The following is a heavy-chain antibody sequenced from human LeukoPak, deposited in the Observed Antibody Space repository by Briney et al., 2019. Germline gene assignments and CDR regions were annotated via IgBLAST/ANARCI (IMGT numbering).Heavy chain of an antibody. D-gene: IGHD2-8*01. V-gene: IGHV3-30*02. CDR3: AKDRCSNGVGCYYYYMDV. Sequence: GGSLRLSCAASRFTFSSYGMHCVRQAPGKGLEWVAYIQYDGSNEQYADSVKGRSSISRDSSKNILYLQMNSLRAEDTAVYYCAKDRCSNGVGCYYYYMDVWGKGTTVTISS. J-gene: IGHJ6*03. CDR1: RFTFSSYG. CDR2: IQYDGSNE.